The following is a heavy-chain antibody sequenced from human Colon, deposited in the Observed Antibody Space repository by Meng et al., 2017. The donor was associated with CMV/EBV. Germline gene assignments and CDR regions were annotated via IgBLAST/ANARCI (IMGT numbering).Heavy chain of an antibody. CDR1: GYNLTSYY. CDR3: ARDRDSCFDY. Sequence: VSCKASGYNLTSYYMHWVRQAPGQGLEWMGIINPSGGSTSYAQKFQGRVTMTRDTSTSTVYMELSSLRSEDTAVYYCARDRDSCFDYWGQGTLVTVSS. CDR2: INPSGGST. D-gene: IGHD2-2*01. J-gene: IGHJ4*02. V-gene: IGHV1-46*01.